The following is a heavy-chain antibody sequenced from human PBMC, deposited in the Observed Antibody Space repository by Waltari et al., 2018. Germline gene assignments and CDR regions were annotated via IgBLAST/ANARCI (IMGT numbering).Heavy chain of an antibody. J-gene: IGHJ4*02. CDR2: INPNSGGT. CDR3: ARRKGYCTSSTCPPVQGYFGY. D-gene: IGHD2-2*01. CDR1: GYMFTNYY. V-gene: IGHV1-2*02. Sequence: QVQLVQSGAEVKTPGASVKIACKASGYMFTNYYMYWVRQAPGQGLEWMGWINPNSGGTNHAQKFQGRVTMTRDTSISTAYMELTRLRSDDTAVYFCARRKGYCTSSTCPPVQGYFGYWGQGTLVTVSS.